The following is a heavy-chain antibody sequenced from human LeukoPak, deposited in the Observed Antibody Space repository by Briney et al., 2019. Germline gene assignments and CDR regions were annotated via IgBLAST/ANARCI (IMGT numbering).Heavy chain of an antibody. J-gene: IGHJ4*02. Sequence: PGGSLRLSCAASGFTFSSYAMSWVRQAPGKGLEWVSAISGSGGSTYYADSVKGRFTISRDNSKNTLYLQMNSLRAEDTAVYYCARDRIVGATISLGFDYWGQGTLVTVSS. CDR1: GFTFSSYA. V-gene: IGHV3-23*01. CDR2: ISGSGGST. CDR3: ARDRIVGATISLGFDY. D-gene: IGHD1-26*01.